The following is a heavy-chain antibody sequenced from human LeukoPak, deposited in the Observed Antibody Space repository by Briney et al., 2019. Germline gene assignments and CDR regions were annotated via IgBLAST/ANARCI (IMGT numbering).Heavy chain of an antibody. D-gene: IGHD4-23*01. Sequence: GESLKISCKGSGYSFSTCRIAWVRQMPGKGLEWMGIIYPGDSDTTYSPSFQGQVTISADRSISTAYLQWSSLKASDTAMYYCARVYGGPFDYWGQGTLVTVSS. CDR2: IYPGDSDT. CDR3: ARVYGGPFDY. CDR1: GYSFSTCR. V-gene: IGHV5-51*01. J-gene: IGHJ4*02.